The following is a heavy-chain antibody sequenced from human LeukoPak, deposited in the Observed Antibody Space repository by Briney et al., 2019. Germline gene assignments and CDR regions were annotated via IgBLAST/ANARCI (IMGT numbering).Heavy chain of an antibody. V-gene: IGHV3-30-3*01. Sequence: GGSLRLSCAASGFTFSSYAMHWVRQAPGKGLEWVAVISYDGSNKYYADSVKGRFTISRDNSKSTLYLQMNSLRAEDTAVYYCAREDEQQLVLFDYWGQGTLVTVSS. D-gene: IGHD6-13*01. CDR3: AREDEQQLVLFDY. J-gene: IGHJ4*02. CDR1: GFTFSSYA. CDR2: ISYDGSNK.